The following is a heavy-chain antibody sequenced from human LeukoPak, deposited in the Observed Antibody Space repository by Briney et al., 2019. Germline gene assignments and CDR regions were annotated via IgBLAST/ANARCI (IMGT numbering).Heavy chain of an antibody. CDR2: ISYDGTTK. Sequence: VGSLRLSCAASGFTFRTYALHWVRQAPGKGLEWVALISYDGTTKYYADSLRGRFTISRDFSNNTLYLQMNSLRAEDTAVNYGARDLGSYYISQNFDSWGQGTLVTVSS. V-gene: IGHV3-30*04. D-gene: IGHD1-26*01. J-gene: IGHJ4*02. CDR3: ARDLGSYYISQNFDS. CDR1: GFTFRTYA.